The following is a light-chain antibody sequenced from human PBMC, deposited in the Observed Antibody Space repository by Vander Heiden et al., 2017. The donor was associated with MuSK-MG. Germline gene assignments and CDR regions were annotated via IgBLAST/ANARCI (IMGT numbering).Light chain of an antibody. J-gene: IGKJ1*01. CDR3: QQYYSTPLT. Sequence: DIVMTQSPDSLAVSLGERATINCKSSQSVLYSSSDKNYLAWYQQKPGQPPKLLIYWASTRESGVPDRFSGSGSGTDFTLTISSLQAEDVALYYCQQYYSTPLTFGQRTKVEIK. CDR2: WAS. CDR1: QSVLYSSSDKNY. V-gene: IGKV4-1*01.